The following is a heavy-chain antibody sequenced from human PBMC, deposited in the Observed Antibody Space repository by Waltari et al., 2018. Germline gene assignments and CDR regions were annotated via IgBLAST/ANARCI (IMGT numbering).Heavy chain of an antibody. Sequence: QVQLQESGPGLVKPSETLSLTCAVSGYSISSGYYWGWIRQPPGKGLEWIGSIYHSGRTYYNPSLKRRVTISVDTSKNQFSLKLSSVTAADTAVYYCARQEIRPIDWFDPWGQGTLVTVSS. V-gene: IGHV4-38-2*01. CDR3: ARQEIRPIDWFDP. CDR2: IYHSGRT. J-gene: IGHJ5*02. CDR1: GYSISSGYY. D-gene: IGHD6-6*01.